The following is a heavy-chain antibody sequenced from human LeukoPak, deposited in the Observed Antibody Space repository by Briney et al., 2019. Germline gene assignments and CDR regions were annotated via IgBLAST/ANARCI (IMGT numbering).Heavy chain of an antibody. CDR3: ARSPEKDY. CDR1: GFTFSSYW. V-gene: IGHV3-74*01. J-gene: IGHJ4*02. D-gene: IGHD1-14*01. Sequence: GGSLRLSCAASGFTFSSYWMHWVRQAPGKGLVWVSHINTDGSSTSYADSVKGRFTISRDNAKNTLYLQMNSLRAEDTAVYYCARSPEKDYWGQGTLVTVSS. CDR2: INTDGSST.